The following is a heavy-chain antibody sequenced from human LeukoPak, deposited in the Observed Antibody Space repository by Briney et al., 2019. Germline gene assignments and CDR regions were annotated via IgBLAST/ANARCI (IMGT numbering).Heavy chain of an antibody. D-gene: IGHD1-7*01. V-gene: IGHV1-69*05. CDR2: IIPIFGTA. CDR1: GGTFSSYA. CDR3: ARDFAGTTLGFDY. J-gene: IGHJ4*02. Sequence: SVRVSCKASGGTFSSYAISWVRPAPGQGLEWMGRIIPIFGTANYAQKFQGRVTITTDESTSTAYMELSSLRSEDTAVYYCARDFAGTTLGFDYWGQGTLVTVSS.